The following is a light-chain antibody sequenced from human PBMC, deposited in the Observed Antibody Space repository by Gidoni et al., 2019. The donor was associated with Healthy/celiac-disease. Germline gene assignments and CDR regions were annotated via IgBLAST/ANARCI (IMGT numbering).Light chain of an antibody. V-gene: IGKV3-15*01. CDR1: QSVSSN. J-gene: IGKJ4*01. CDR3: QQYNNWPLT. CDR2: GAS. Sequence: EIVMTQSPATLSVSPGERATLSCRASQSVSSNLAWYQQKPGQAPRLLIYGASTRATVIPAMFSGSGSGTEFTLTISSLQSKDFAVYYCQQYNNWPLTFGGGTKVEIK.